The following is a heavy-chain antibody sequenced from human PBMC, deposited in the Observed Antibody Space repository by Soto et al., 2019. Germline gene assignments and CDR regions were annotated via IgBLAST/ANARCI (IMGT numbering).Heavy chain of an antibody. CDR1: GYSFTIYW. CDR3: ARLXHYDSSGHTTQSHQFDY. V-gene: IGHV5-51*01. J-gene: IGHJ4*02. D-gene: IGHD3-22*01. Sequence: PGESLKISCKGSGYSFTIYWIGWVRQMPGKGLEWMGIIYPGDSDTRYSPSFQGQVTISADKSISTAYLQWSSLKASDTAMYYCARLXHYDSSGHTTQSHQFDYWGQGTLVTVSS. CDR2: IYPGDSDT.